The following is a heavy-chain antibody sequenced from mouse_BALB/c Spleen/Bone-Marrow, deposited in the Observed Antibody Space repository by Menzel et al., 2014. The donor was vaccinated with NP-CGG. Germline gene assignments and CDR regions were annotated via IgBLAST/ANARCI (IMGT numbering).Heavy chain of an antibody. Sequence: QVLLYESGPELVKPWASVKISCKAYRFEFSSSWMNWAKQRPGSGPEWIGRSFPGDGDTNCNGKFKGKATLTADKSSSTAYMQLSSLTSVDAAVYFCARAGNSWYFDVWGAGTTVTVSS. V-gene: IGHV1-82*01. D-gene: IGHD6-1*01. CDR3: ARAGNSWYFDV. CDR1: RFEFSSSW. CDR2: SFPGDGDT. J-gene: IGHJ1*01.